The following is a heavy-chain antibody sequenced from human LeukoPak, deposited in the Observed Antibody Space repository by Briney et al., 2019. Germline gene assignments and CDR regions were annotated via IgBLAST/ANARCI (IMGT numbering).Heavy chain of an antibody. D-gene: IGHD1-26*01. CDR1: GGSFSSTTYY. CDR2: VYYSGST. Sequence: TSETLSLTCTVSGGSFSSTTYYWGWIRQPPGKGLEWIGSVYYSGSTYYNQSLKSRVTISVDTSKNQFSLKLSSVTAADTAVYYCARGGSYLGFDYWGQGTLVTVSS. V-gene: IGHV4-39*07. J-gene: IGHJ4*02. CDR3: ARGGSYLGFDY.